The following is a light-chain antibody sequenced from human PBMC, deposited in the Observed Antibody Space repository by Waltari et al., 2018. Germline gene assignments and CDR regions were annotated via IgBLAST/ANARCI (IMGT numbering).Light chain of an antibody. V-gene: IGKV2-30*02. CDR1: QSLVHSDGKTY. Sequence: DVVMTQSPLLLPATLRHPASIYCRSSQSLVHSDGKTYLNLFQQRPGQSPRLLIYKISNRDSGVPDRFSGSGSGTAFTLKISSVEAEDVGVYYCMQTTHLPLTFGQGTKVAIK. CDR3: MQTTHLPLT. J-gene: IGKJ1*01. CDR2: KIS.